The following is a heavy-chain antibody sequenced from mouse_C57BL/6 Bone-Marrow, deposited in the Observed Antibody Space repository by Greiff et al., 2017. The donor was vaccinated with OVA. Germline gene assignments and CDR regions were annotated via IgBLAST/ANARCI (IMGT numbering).Heavy chain of an antibody. Sequence: DVKLQESGGGLVQPGGSLSLSCAASGFTFTDYYMSWVRQPPGKALEWFGFIRNKANGYTTEYSASVKGRFTISRANSQSILYLQMNSLRAEDSATYYCARPDYGSRGAWFAYWGQGTLVTVSA. CDR3: ARPDYGSRGAWFAY. D-gene: IGHD1-1*01. V-gene: IGHV7-3*01. CDR2: IRNKANGYTT. CDR1: GFTFTDYY. J-gene: IGHJ3*01.